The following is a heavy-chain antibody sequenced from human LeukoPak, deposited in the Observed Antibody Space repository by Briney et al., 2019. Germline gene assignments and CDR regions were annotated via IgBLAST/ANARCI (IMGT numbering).Heavy chain of an antibody. J-gene: IGHJ5*02. CDR3: VRAYMNSWYFNWFDP. D-gene: IGHD6-13*01. V-gene: IGHV4-59*08. CDR1: GGSISSYY. Sequence: PSETLSLTCTVSGGSISSYYWSWIRQPPGKGLEWIGYIYYSGSTNYNPSLKSRVTISVDTSKNQFSLKLSSVTAADTAVYYCVRAYMNSWYFNWFDPWGQGTLVTVSS. CDR2: IYYSGST.